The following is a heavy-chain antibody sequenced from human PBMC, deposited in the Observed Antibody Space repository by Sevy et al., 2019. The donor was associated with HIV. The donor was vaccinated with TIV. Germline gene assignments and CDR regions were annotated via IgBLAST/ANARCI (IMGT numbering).Heavy chain of an antibody. CDR3: AKESSASSGWYQGVDAFDI. D-gene: IGHD6-19*01. V-gene: IGHV3-23*01. CDR1: GFTFSSYA. Sequence: GGSLRLSCAASGFTFSSYAMSWVRQAPGKGLEWVSDRSGSGGSTYYADSVKGRFTISRDNSKNTLYLQMNSLRAEDTAVYYCAKESSASSGWYQGVDAFDIWGQGTMVTVSS. CDR2: RSGSGGST. J-gene: IGHJ3*02.